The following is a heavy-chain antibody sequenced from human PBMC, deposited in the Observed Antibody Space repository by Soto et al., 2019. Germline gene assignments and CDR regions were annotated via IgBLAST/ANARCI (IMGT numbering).Heavy chain of an antibody. Sequence: QLQLRESGPGLVRPSETLSLTCTVSGDSITASYSNWAWIRQPPGKGLEWIGTFYYSGTTSQNPPLRRRINISGEKSRNQFPLNLRSGTAADRGVYYCAKLVRDDVRRSDLDHWGQGTLVTVSS. CDR3: AKLVRDDVRRSDLDH. CDR2: FYYSGTT. V-gene: IGHV4-39*01. D-gene: IGHD3-10*02. CDR1: GDSITASYSN. J-gene: IGHJ4*02.